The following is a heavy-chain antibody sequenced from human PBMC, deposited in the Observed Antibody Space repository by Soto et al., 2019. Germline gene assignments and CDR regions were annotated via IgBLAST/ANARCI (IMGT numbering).Heavy chain of an antibody. V-gene: IGHV3-30-3*01. J-gene: IGHJ4*02. CDR3: SRVGCRSTWCVTQFDT. Sequence: ALRLSCASSGFNFSFYAMHWVRQTPGKGLEWVAVISFDGNNIYYADSVRGGFIISRDSSSSMLYLQMNNLKPEHSAIYSCSRVGCRSTWCVTQFDTWGQGTLVTVSS. D-gene: IGHD2-2*01. CDR2: ISFDGNNI. CDR1: GFNFSFYA.